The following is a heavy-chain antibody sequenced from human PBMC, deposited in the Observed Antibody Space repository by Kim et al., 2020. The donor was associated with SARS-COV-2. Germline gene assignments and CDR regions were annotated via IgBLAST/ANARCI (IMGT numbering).Heavy chain of an antibody. J-gene: IGHJ3*02. Sequence: SETLSLTCTVSGGSVSSGSYYWSWIRQPPGKGLEWIGYIYYSGSTNDNPSLKSRVTISVDTSKNQFSLKLSSVTAADTAVYYCARGWELLEGDAFDIWGQGTMVTVSS. CDR2: IYYSGST. V-gene: IGHV4-61*01. CDR3: ARGWELLEGDAFDI. CDR1: GGSVSSGSYY. D-gene: IGHD1-26*01.